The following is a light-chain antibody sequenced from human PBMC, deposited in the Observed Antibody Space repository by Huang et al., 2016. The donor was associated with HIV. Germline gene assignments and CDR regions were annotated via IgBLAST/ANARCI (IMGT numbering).Light chain of an antibody. V-gene: IGKV3-20*01. J-gene: IGKJ5*01. CDR1: QNINSAY. CDR3: QQYDTSPLT. CDR2: GAS. Sequence: EIVLTQSPGTLSLSPGERATLSCRARQNINSAYLAWYQQKPGQAPSLLSYGASNRSTGVPDRFSGSGSGTDFTLTINRLEPDDFAVFYCQQYDTSPLTFGQGTRLEIK.